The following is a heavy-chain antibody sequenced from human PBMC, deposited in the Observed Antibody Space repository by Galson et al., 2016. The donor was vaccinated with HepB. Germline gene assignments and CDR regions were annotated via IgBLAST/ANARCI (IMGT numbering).Heavy chain of an antibody. D-gene: IGHD6-19*01. Sequence: VKPTQTLTLTCAFSGFSLGTSGVGVGWIRQPPGKALDWLALIYWNDDKRYSPSLKSRLTITKDTSKNQVVLTVTNMDPVDTATYYFAHRPSYRSGLTPPFDDGGQGTLVTVSS. CDR3: AHRPSYRSGLTPPFDD. CDR1: GFSLGTSGVG. CDR2: IYWNDDK. J-gene: IGHJ4*02. V-gene: IGHV2-5*01.